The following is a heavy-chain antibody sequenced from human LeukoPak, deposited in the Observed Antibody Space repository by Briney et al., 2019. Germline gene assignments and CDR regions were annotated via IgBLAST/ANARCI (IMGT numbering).Heavy chain of an antibody. D-gene: IGHD3-9*01. CDR1: GFTFSSYA. CDR3: ARDTEEYDILTGHFDY. Sequence: PGGSLRLSCAASGFTFSSYAMHWVRQAPGMGLEWVAVISYDGSNKYYADSVKGRFTISRDNSKNTLYLQMNSLRAEDTAVYYCARDTEEYDILTGHFDYWGQGTLVTVSS. J-gene: IGHJ4*02. CDR2: ISYDGSNK. V-gene: IGHV3-30*04.